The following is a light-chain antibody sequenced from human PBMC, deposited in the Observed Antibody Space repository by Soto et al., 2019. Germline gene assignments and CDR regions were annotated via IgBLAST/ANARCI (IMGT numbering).Light chain of an antibody. V-gene: IGLV2-23*02. J-gene: IGLJ2*01. CDR2: EVN. CDR3: SSYAGSNNLV. Sequence: QSALTQPASVSGSPGQSITISCTGTSSDVGSYNLVSWYQQHPGKAPKLMIYEVNKRPSGVPDRFSGSKSGNTASLTVSGLQAEDEANYYCSSYAGSNNLVFGGGTKVTVL. CDR1: SSDVGSYNL.